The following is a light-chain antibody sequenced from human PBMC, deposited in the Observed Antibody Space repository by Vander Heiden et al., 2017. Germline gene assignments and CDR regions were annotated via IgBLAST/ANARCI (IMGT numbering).Light chain of an antibody. CDR2: DAS. J-gene: IGKJ5*01. V-gene: IGKV3-11*01. Sequence: IVLTQSPATLSLSPGDTAALSCVATQSVSSSLAWYQQKPGQAPRLLIYDASNRATGIPARFSGSGSGTDFTLTISSLEPEDFAVYYCQQRSNWPITFGQGTRLEIK. CDR1: QSVSSS. CDR3: QQRSNWPIT.